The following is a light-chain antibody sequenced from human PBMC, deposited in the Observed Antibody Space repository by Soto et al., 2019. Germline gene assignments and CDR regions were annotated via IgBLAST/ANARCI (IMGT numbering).Light chain of an antibody. J-gene: IGLJ3*02. CDR3: QSYDSSLSAWV. CDR2: GNS. Sequence: QSVLTQPPSVSGAPGQRVTISCTGSSSNIGAGYDVHWYQQLPGTAPKLLIYGNSNRPSGVPDRFSGSKSGTSASLAITGXXXXXXXDYYCQSYDSSLSAWVFGGGTKLTV. CDR1: SSNIGAGYD. V-gene: IGLV1-40*01.